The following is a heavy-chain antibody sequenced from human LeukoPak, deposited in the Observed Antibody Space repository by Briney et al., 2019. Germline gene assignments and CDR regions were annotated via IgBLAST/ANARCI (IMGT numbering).Heavy chain of an antibody. J-gene: IGHJ4*02. CDR3: ARESAVAGTGRYLDS. CDR1: GGSISSYY. Sequence: SETLSLTCTVSGGSISSYYWTWVRQPAGKGLEWIGRIYTSGSTNYSPSLKSRVTMSVDTSKNEFSLKLNSVTAADTALYYCARESAVAGTGRYLDSGGQGTLVTVSS. CDR2: IYTSGST. V-gene: IGHV4-4*07. D-gene: IGHD6-13*01.